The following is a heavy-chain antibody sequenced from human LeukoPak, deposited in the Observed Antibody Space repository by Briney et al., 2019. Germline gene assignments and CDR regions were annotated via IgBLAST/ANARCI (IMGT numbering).Heavy chain of an antibody. CDR2: ISSSGSTI. CDR1: GFTFSDYY. J-gene: IGHJ6*03. V-gene: IGHV3-11*04. CDR3: ARPTWTNYMDV. D-gene: IGHD3/OR15-3a*01. Sequence: GSLRLSCAASGFTFSDYYMSWIRQAPGKGLEWVSYISSSGSTIYYADSVKGRFTISRDNAKNSLYLQMNSLRAEDTAVYFCARPTWTNYMDVWGKGTAVTISS.